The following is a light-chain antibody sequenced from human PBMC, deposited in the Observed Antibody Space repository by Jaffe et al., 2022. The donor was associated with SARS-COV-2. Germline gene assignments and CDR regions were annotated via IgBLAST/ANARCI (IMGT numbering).Light chain of an antibody. CDR3: QQHDSYPLT. CDR1: QSIRTS. V-gene: IGKV1-5*03. CDR2: EAS. Sequence: DIQMTQSPSTLSASLGDRVTITCRASQSIRTSLAWWQQKPGKAPKVLIYEASWSESGVPSRFSGSGSGTEFTLTINSLQPDDFATYYCQQHDSYPLTFGGGTKVEIK. J-gene: IGKJ4*01.